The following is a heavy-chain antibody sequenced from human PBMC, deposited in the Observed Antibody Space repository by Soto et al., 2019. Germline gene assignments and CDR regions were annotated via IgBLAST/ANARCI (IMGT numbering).Heavy chain of an antibody. D-gene: IGHD2-2*01. J-gene: IGHJ5*02. V-gene: IGHV2-5*01. Sequence: QITLKESGPTLVNPTQTLTLTCSFSGFSLTTSGVGVGWIRQPPGKALEWLALFYWNDDERYTPSLKTRLSVTKDTSKNQVVLTLTDMDPVDTATYFCAHTICSSSTCLMPNWFDPWGQGTLVTVSS. CDR3: AHTICSSSTCLMPNWFDP. CDR1: GFSLTTSGVG. CDR2: FYWNDDE.